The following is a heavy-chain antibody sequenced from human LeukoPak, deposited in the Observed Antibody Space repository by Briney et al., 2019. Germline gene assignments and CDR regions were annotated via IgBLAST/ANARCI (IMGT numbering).Heavy chain of an antibody. Sequence: KPSETLSLTCTVSGGSISSSSYYWGWIRQPQGKGLEWIGSMYYRGSSYYNPSLKSRVTMSVDTSKNQFSLKLSSVTVADTAVYYCANAASYSVDYWGQGTLVTVSS. CDR2: MYYRGSS. D-gene: IGHD1-26*01. J-gene: IGHJ4*02. CDR3: ANAASYSVDY. CDR1: GGSISSSSYY. V-gene: IGHV4-39*01.